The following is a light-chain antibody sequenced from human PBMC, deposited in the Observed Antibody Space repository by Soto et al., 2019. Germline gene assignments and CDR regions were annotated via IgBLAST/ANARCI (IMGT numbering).Light chain of an antibody. CDR2: KAS. J-gene: IGKJ1*01. V-gene: IGKV1-5*03. CDR3: QHYNSYSEA. CDR1: QTISSW. Sequence: IKMTQSPSTLSGSVGDRVTITCRASQTISSWLAWYQQKPGKAPKLLIYKASTLKSGVPSRFSGSGSRTEFTLTISSLQPDDFATYYCQHYNSYSEAFGQGTKVEIK.